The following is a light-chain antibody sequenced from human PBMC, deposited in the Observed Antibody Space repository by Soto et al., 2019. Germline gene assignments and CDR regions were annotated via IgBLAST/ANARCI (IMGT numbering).Light chain of an antibody. V-gene: IGKV3-15*01. CDR2: GAS. CDR1: QGVSSY. J-gene: IGKJ1*01. Sequence: EIVLTQSPSTLSLSPGERATLSCRASQGVSSYLALYQQKPGQAPRLLIYGASTRATGVPARFSGSGSGTEFTLTITSLQSEDFAIYYCLQYDNWPPWTFGQGTKVDIK. CDR3: LQYDNWPPWT.